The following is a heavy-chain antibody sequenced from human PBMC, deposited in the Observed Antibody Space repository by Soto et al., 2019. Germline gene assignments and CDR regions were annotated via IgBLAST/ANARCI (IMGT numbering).Heavy chain of an antibody. CDR1: GFTFSSYG. CDR2: IWYDGSNK. CDR3: ARGPGYCSGGSCYSSSDYYYYGMDV. J-gene: IGHJ6*02. V-gene: IGHV3-33*01. D-gene: IGHD2-15*01. Sequence: ESGGGVVQPGRSLRLSCAASGFTFSSYGMHWVRQAPGKGLEWVAVIWYDGSNKYYADCVKGRFTISRANSKNKLYLQLTSLRAEDTAVYYCARGPGYCSGGSCYSSSDYYYYGMDVWGQGTTVTVSS.